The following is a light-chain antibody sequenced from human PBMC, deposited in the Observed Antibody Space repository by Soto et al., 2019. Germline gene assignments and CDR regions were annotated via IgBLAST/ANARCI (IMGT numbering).Light chain of an antibody. CDR1: SSDVGGYGY. CDR3: SSYAGSKGYV. V-gene: IGLV2-8*01. J-gene: IGLJ1*01. Sequence: QAVVTQPPSASGSPGQSVTISCTGTSSDVGGYGYVSWYQQHPGKAPKLMIYEVSKRPSGVPDRFSGSRSGNTASLTVSGLQAEDEADYYCSSYAGSKGYVFGTGTKVTVL. CDR2: EVS.